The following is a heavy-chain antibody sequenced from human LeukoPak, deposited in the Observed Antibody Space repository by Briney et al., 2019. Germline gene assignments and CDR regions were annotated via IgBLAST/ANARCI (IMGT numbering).Heavy chain of an antibody. CDR1: GGSISSNY. D-gene: IGHD2-15*01. J-gene: IGHJ4*02. CDR2: MSYSGST. Sequence: SETLSLTCTLSGGSISSNYWSWIRQPPGKGLEWIGYMSYSGSTNYNPSLKSRVTISVDSSKNQFSLNLSSVTAADTAVYYCARRACSGGSCPNDYWGQGTLVTVST. V-gene: IGHV4-59*01. CDR3: ARRACSGGSCPNDY.